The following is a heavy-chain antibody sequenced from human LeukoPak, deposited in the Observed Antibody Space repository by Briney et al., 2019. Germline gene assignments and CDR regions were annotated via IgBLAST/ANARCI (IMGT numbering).Heavy chain of an antibody. CDR1: GYRFNAYW. D-gene: IGHD3-22*01. CDR3: ARPNITSYYDSRGYDAFDV. Sequence: HGASLKISCKGSGYRFNAYWIAWVRQMPGKGFEWMAIIYPDCSDTRYSPSFQGQVTISADKSVRTAYLQWSSLKASDTAMYYCARPNITSYYDSRGYDAFDVWGQGTMVTVSS. V-gene: IGHV5-51*01. CDR2: IYPDCSDT. J-gene: IGHJ3*01.